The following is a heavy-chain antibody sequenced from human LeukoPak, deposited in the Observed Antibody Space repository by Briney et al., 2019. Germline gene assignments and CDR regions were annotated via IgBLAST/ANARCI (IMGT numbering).Heavy chain of an antibody. D-gene: IGHD3-10*01. CDR2: IYYSGST. V-gene: IGHV4-39*01. CDR3: XXXXVLLWFGELLC. Sequence: PSETLSLTCTVSGGSISSSSYYWGWIRQPPGTGLEWIGSIYYSGSTYYNPSLKSRVTISVDTSKNQFSLKLSSVTAADTAVDYXXXXXVLLWFGELLCWGQGTLVTVSS. CDR1: GGSISSSSYY. J-gene: IGHJ4*02.